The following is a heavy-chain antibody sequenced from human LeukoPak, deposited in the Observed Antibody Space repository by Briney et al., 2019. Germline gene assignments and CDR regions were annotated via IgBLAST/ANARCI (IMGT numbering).Heavy chain of an antibody. J-gene: IGHJ6*02. CDR1: GGSFSGSY. D-gene: IGHD7-27*01. CDR2: INRSGGT. V-gene: IGHV4-34*01. CDR3: ARGLGNYYYYGMDV. Sequence: PSETLSLTCAVSGGSFSGSYWNWIRQPPGKGLEWIGEINRSGGTNYNPSLKSRVTISVDTSINQFSLKLSSVTAADTAVYYCARGLGNYYYYGMDVWGQGTTVTVSS.